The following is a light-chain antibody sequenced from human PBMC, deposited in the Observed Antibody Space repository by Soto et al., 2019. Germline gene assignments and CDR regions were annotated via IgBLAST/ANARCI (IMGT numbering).Light chain of an antibody. Sequence: DIQMTQSPSTLSASVGDRVTITCRASQTISSWLAWYQQKPGKAPNLLIYDASSLEGGVPSRFSGSGSGTELNLTISSLQPDDFATYYCLQYNTYSQTFGQGTKVEIK. CDR3: LQYNTYSQT. CDR1: QTISSW. V-gene: IGKV1-5*01. J-gene: IGKJ1*01. CDR2: DAS.